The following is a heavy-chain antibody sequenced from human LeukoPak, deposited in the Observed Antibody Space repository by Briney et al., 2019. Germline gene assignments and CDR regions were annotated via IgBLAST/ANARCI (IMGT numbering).Heavy chain of an antibody. Sequence: HSGGSLRLSCAASGFTVSSNYMSWVRQAPGKGLEWVSVIYSGGSTYYADSVKGRFTISRDNSKNTLYLQMNSLRAEDTAVYYCASLYCSSTSCYTGDYYYGMDVWGQGTTVTVSS. CDR2: IYSGGST. V-gene: IGHV3-53*01. D-gene: IGHD2-2*02. J-gene: IGHJ6*02. CDR3: ASLYCSSTSCYTGDYYYGMDV. CDR1: GFTVSSNY.